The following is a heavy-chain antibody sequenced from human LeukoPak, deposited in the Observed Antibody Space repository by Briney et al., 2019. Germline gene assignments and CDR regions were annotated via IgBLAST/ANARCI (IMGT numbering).Heavy chain of an antibody. CDR2: IWYDGSNK. D-gene: IGHD3-16*01. J-gene: IGHJ6*02. CDR3: ARGGGLDV. CDR1: RFTFNNYA. Sequence: PGGSLRLSCAASRFTFNNYAMSWVRQAPGKGLEWVAVIWYDGSNKYYADSVKGRFTISRDNAKNSLYLQMSNLRAEDTAVYFCARGGGLDVWGQGATVTVSS. V-gene: IGHV3-33*08.